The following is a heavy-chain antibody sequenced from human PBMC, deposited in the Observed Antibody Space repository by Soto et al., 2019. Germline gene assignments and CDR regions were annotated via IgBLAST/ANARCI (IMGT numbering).Heavy chain of an antibody. D-gene: IGHD4-17*01. V-gene: IGHV4-30-4*01. CDR3: ATMGTPVTGLYYFDY. J-gene: IGHJ4*02. CDR2: ISYSGTT. CDR1: GGSISSSNYY. Sequence: SETLSLTCTVSGGSISSSNYYWSWIRQPPGKGLEWIGFISYSGTTHYSASLRSRVSISVDTSKNQFSLDLSSVTAADTAVYYCATMGTPVTGLYYFDYWGQGTLVTVSS.